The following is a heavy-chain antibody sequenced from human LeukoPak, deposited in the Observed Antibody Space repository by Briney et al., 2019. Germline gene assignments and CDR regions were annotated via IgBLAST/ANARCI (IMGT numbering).Heavy chain of an antibody. CDR2: INHSGST. V-gene: IGHV4-34*01. CDR1: GGSISNYY. Sequence: SETLSLTCTVSGGSISNYYWSWIRQPPGKGLEWIGEINHSGSTNYNPSLKSRVTISVDTSKNQFSLKLSSVTAADTAVYYCASSARRPHLDYWGQGTLVTVSS. CDR3: ASSARRPHLDY. D-gene: IGHD5-18*01. J-gene: IGHJ4*02.